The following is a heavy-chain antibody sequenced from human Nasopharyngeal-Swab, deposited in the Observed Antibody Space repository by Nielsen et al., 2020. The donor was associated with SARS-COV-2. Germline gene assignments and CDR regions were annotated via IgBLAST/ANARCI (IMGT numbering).Heavy chain of an antibody. D-gene: IGHD6-13*01. V-gene: IGHV3-33*01. CDR1: GFTFSSYG. Sequence: GESLKISCAASGFTFSSYGMHWVRQAPGKGLEWVAVIWYDGSNKYYADSVKGRFTISRDNAKNSLYLQMNSLRAEDTAVYYCARDRRSSWYSGSAFDIWGQGTMVTVSS. CDR2: IWYDGSNK. CDR3: ARDRRSSWYSGSAFDI. J-gene: IGHJ3*02.